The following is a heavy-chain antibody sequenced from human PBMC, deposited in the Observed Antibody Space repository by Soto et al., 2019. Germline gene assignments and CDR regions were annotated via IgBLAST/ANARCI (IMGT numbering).Heavy chain of an antibody. J-gene: IGHJ4*02. V-gene: IGHV3-33*01. D-gene: IGHD1-26*01. CDR2: IWYDGSNK. CDR1: GFTFSSYG. Sequence: QVQLVESGGGVVQPGRSLRLSCAASGFTFSSYGMHWVRQAPGKGLEWVAVIWYDGSNKYYADSVKGRFTISRDNSKNTLYLQMNSLRAEYTAVYYCARDLGEELMYYFDYWGQGTLVTVSS. CDR3: ARDLGEELMYYFDY.